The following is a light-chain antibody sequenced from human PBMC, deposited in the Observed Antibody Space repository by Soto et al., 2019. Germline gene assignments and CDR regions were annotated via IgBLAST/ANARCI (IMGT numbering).Light chain of an antibody. Sequence: AVQLTQSPSSLSASVGDRVTITCRASQGIRTDLGWYQQSPGKAPKVLIVGASTLQSGVPSRFSGSGSGTDFTLTISSLQPEDSATYYCLQDFSYPRTFXQGTKVDIK. CDR2: GAS. V-gene: IGKV1-6*01. CDR1: QGIRTD. J-gene: IGKJ1*01. CDR3: LQDFSYPRT.